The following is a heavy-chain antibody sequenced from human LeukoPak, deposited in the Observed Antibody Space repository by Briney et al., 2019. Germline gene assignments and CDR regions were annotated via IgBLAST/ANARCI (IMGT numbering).Heavy chain of an antibody. CDR2: IYYSGST. V-gene: IGHV4-59*01. CDR1: GGSISSYY. J-gene: IGHJ4*02. CDR3: ARNDLEMATIGGGFDY. D-gene: IGHD5-24*01. Sequence: PSETLSLTCTVSGGSISSYYWSWIRQPPGKGLEWIGYIYYSGSTNYNPSLKGRVTISVDTSKNQFSLKLSSVTAADTAVYYCARNDLEMATIGGGFDYWGQGTLVTVSS.